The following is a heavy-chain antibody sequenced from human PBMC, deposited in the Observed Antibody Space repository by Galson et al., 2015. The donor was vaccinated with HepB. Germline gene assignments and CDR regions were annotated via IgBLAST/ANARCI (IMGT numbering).Heavy chain of an antibody. CDR3: AITRAGYSSSWYSRRIWFDP. Sequence: SVKVSCKASGGTFSSYAISWVRQAPGQGLEWMGGIIPIFGTANYAQKFQGRVTITADESTSTAYMELSSLRSEDTAVYYCAITRAGYSSSWYSRRIWFDPWGQGTLVTVSS. V-gene: IGHV1-69*13. CDR2: IIPIFGTA. J-gene: IGHJ5*02. CDR1: GGTFSSYA. D-gene: IGHD6-13*01.